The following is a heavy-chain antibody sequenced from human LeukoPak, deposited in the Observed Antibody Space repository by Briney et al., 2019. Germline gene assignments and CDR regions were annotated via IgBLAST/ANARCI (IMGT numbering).Heavy chain of an antibody. CDR2: ISWNSGSI. Sequence: HPGGSLRLSCAASGFTFDDYAMHWVRQAPGKGLEWVSGISWNSGSIGYADSVKGRFTISRDNAKNSLYLQMNSLRAEDTALYYWALEATLNVVFVIWAKGQWSPSLQ. D-gene: IGHD1-26*01. V-gene: IGHV3-9*01. J-gene: IGHJ3*02. CDR1: GFTFDDYA. CDR3: ALEATLNVVFVI.